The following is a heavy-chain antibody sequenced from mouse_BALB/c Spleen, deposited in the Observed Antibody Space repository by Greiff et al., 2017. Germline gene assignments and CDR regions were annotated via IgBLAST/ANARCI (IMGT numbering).Heavy chain of an antibody. V-gene: IGHV5-6-4*01. J-gene: IGHJ3*02. CDR2: ISSGGSYT. CDR1: GFTFSSYT. CDR3: ARDYDYDW. D-gene: IGHD2-4*01. Sequence: EVKLVESGGGLVKPGGSLKLSCAASGFTFSSYTMSWVRQTPEKMLEWVATISSGGSYTYYPDSVKGRFTISRDNAKNTLYLQMSSLKSEDTAMYYCARDYDYDWWGQGTLVTVSA.